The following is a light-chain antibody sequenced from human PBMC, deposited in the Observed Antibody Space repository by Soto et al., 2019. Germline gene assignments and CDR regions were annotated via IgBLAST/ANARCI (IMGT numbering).Light chain of an antibody. CDR1: QSVSGY. J-gene: IGKJ4*01. Sequence: EIVLTQSPDTLSLSPGERATLSCRASQSVSGYLGWYQQKPGQAPRLLIYDASNRAYGVPARFRGSGSGTNFTLTIASLGPEDFAVYYCQQRSNWPYLTFGGGTKVDIK. CDR2: DAS. CDR3: QQRSNWPYLT. V-gene: IGKV3-11*01.